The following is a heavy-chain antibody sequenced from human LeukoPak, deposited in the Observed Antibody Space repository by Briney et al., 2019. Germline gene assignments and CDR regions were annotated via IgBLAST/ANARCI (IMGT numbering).Heavy chain of an antibody. V-gene: IGHV4-59*08. J-gene: IGHJ5*02. CDR2: IYYSGST. Sequence: SETLSLTCTVPGGSISSYYWSWIRQPPGKGLEWIGYIYYSGSTNYNPSLKSRVTISVDTSKNQFCLRLSSVTAADTAVYYCARQGTVASLGWFDPWGQGTLVTVSS. D-gene: IGHD4-23*01. CDR3: ARQGTVASLGWFDP. CDR1: GGSISSYY.